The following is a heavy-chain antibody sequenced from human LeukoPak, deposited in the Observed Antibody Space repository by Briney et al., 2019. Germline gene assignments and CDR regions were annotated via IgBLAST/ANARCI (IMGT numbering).Heavy chain of an antibody. J-gene: IGHJ4*02. Sequence: QAGGSLRLSCTASGFTFSSYEMNWVRQAPGKGLEWVSYISSSGSTIYYADSVKGRFTISRDNAKNSLYLQMNSLRAEDTAVYYCARGRDGYNYWGQGTPVTVSS. D-gene: IGHD5-24*01. CDR2: ISSSGSTI. V-gene: IGHV3-48*03. CDR1: GFTFSSYE. CDR3: ARGRDGYNY.